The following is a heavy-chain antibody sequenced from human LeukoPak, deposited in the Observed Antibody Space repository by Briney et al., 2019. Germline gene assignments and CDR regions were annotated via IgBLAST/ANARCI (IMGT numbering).Heavy chain of an antibody. Sequence: PSETLSLTCAVYGGSFSGYYWSWIRQPPGKGLEWIGEINHSGSTNYNPSLKSRVTISVDTSKNQFSLKLSSVTAADTAVYYCARDPYVTLSAFDIWGQGTMVTVSS. V-gene: IGHV4-34*01. CDR2: INHSGST. J-gene: IGHJ3*02. CDR3: ARDPYVTLSAFDI. D-gene: IGHD3-16*01. CDR1: GGSFSGYY.